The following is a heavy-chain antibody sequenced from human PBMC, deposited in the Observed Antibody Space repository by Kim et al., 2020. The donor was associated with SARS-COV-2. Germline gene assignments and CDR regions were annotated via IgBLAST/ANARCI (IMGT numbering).Heavy chain of an antibody. D-gene: IGHD2-15*01. Sequence: VSGRFTIARENSTTTLYLQMNSLRAEDTAVYYCAKVFYGGNNYYYYGMDVWGQGTTVTVSS. J-gene: IGHJ6*02. V-gene: IGHV3-30*02. CDR3: AKVFYGGNNYYYYGMDV.